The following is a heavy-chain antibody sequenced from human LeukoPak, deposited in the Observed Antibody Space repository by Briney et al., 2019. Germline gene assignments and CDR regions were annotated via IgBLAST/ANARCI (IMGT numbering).Heavy chain of an antibody. CDR3: ARDGALITILGVVNHNWFGP. D-gene: IGHD3-3*01. V-gene: IGHV1-69*04. CDR1: GGTFSSYA. J-gene: IGHJ5*02. CDR2: IIPILGIA. Sequence: ASVKVSCKASGGTFSSYAISWVRQAPGQGLEWMGRIIPILGIANYAQKFQGKVTITADKSTSTAYMELSSLRSEDTAVYYCARDGALITILGVVNHNWFGPWGQGTLVTVSS.